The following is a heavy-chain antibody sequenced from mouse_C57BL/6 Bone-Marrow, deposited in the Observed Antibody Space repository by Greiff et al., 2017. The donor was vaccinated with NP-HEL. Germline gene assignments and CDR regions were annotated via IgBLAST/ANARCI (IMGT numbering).Heavy chain of an antibody. CDR3: ARDAAVVATDWDFDV. CDR1: GYTFTSYW. Sequence: QVQLQQPGAELVKPGASVKLSCKASGYTFTSYWMHWVKQRPGQGLEWIGMIHPNSGSTNYNEKFKSKATLTVDKSSSTAYMQLSSLTSEDSAVYYCARDAAVVATDWDFDVWGTGTTVTVSS. V-gene: IGHV1-64*01. CDR2: IHPNSGST. J-gene: IGHJ1*03. D-gene: IGHD1-1*01.